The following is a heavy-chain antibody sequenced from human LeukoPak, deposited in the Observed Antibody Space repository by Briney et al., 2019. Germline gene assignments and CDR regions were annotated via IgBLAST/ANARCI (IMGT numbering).Heavy chain of an antibody. CDR2: IYTSGST. Sequence: SESLSLTCTVSGSSISSGSYYWSWIRQPAGKGLEWIGLIYTSGSTNYNPSLKSQVTISVDTSKNQFSLKLSSVTAADTAVHYCARDHRIPMADYWRQGPLVTVSS. J-gene: IGHJ4*02. CDR1: GSSISSGSYY. D-gene: IGHD3-10*01. V-gene: IGHV4-61*02. CDR3: ARDHRIPMADY.